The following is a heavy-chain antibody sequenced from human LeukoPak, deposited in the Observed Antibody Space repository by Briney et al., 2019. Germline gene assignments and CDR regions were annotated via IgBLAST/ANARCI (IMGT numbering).Heavy chain of an antibody. CDR3: ARLSKGRYFDYVFDY. Sequence: ETLSLTCSVSGGSVSSGNYFWGWIRQPPGKGLEWIGNINYIGSTAYNPSLKSRATMSVDTSKNQFSLKMTSVTAADTAVYYCARLSKGRYFDYVFDYWGPGTLVTVSS. D-gene: IGHD3-9*01. CDR2: INYIGST. J-gene: IGHJ4*02. CDR1: GGSVSSGNYF. V-gene: IGHV4-39*01.